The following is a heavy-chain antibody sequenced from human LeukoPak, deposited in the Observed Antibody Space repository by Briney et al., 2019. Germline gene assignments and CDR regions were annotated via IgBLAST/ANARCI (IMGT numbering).Heavy chain of an antibody. J-gene: IGHJ6*02. CDR3: ARGPVRYSDWPDVPSYYYYGMDV. V-gene: IGHV4-39*01. CDR1: GGSISSSSYY. D-gene: IGHD3-9*01. Sequence: SETLSLTCTVSGGSISSSSYYWGWIRQPPGKGLEWIGNIYYSGSTYYNPSLKSRVTVSVDTSKNQFSLKLSSVTAADTAVYYCARGPVRYSDWPDVPSYYYYGMDVWGQGTTVTVS. CDR2: IYYSGST.